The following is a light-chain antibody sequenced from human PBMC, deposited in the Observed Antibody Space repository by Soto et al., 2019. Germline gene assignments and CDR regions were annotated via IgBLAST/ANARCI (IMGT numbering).Light chain of an antibody. CDR1: QSVSSDY. CDR3: PQRGSRPIT. V-gene: IGKV3D-20*02. Sequence: EMTLTQSPATLSLSPGEITTLTCRASQSVSSDYLAWYQQKPGQAPRLLIYDASKRATGISARFSGSGSGTDFTLTISRLEPEDFAGYCSPQRGSRPITSGQGT. CDR2: DAS. J-gene: IGKJ5*01.